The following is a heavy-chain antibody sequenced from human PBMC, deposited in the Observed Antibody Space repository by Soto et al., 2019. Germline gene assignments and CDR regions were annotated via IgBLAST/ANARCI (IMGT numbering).Heavy chain of an antibody. CDR1: GGSISSGSYY. D-gene: IGHD3-16*01. CDR2: IYYSGST. J-gene: IGHJ6*02. V-gene: IGHV4-31*03. Sequence: QVQLQESGPGLVKPSQTLSLTCTVSGGSISSGSYYWSWIRQHPGKGLEWIGSIYYSGSTYYNPSLEGRVTISVDTSKNQFSLKLSSVTAADTAVYYWAGGGTGYYYNAMDVWGQGTTVTVYS. CDR3: AGGGTGYYYNAMDV.